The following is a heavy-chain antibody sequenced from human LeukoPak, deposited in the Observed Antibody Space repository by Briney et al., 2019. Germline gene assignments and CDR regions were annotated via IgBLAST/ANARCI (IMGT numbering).Heavy chain of an antibody. CDR1: GGSISSGGYS. CDR3: ARAGVGGDYENLFDY. D-gene: IGHD4-17*01. V-gene: IGHV4-30-2*01. J-gene: IGHJ4*02. Sequence: PSETLPLTCAVSGGSISSGGYSWSWIRQPPGKGLEWIGYIYHSGSTYYNPSLKSRVTISVDRSKNQFSLKLSSVTAADTAVYYCARAGVGGDYENLFDYWGQGTLVTVSS. CDR2: IYHSGST.